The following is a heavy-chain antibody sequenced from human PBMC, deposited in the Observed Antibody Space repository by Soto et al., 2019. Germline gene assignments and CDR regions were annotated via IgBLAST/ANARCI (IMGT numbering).Heavy chain of an antibody. D-gene: IGHD2-21*01. Sequence: EVQLVESGGGLVKPGGSLRLSCAASGFTFSSYSMNWVRQAPGKGLEWVSSISSSSSYIYYADSVKGRFTISRDNAKNSLYLQMNSRRAEDTAVYYCARVAEKSEGGDDYWGQGTLVTVSS. CDR3: ARVAEKSEGGDDY. CDR1: GFTFSSYS. J-gene: IGHJ4*02. V-gene: IGHV3-21*01. CDR2: ISSSSSYI.